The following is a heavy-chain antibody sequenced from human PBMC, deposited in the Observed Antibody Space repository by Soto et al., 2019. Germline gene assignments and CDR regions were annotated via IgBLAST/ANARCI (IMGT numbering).Heavy chain of an antibody. CDR3: ATQTISYTWGV. CDR2: LSRGDER. Sequence: QVKLQESGPGLVKPSETLSLTCTVSGAPITTTKWWAWVRLPPGKGLEWIGELSRGDERSSNPSLEGRFTMSLDKSNNHFSLKLTSVTVADTAIYYCATQTISYTWGVWGRGTSVTVSS. CDR1: GAPITTTKW. J-gene: IGHJ6*02. V-gene: IGHV4-4*02. D-gene: IGHD3-16*01.